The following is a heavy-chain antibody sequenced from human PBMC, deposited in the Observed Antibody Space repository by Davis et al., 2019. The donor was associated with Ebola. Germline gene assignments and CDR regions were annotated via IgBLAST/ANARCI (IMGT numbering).Heavy chain of an antibody. CDR1: GGSFSGYY. D-gene: IGHD5-18*01. J-gene: IGHJ6*02. CDR2: INHSGST. V-gene: IGHV4-34*01. Sequence: MPSETLSLTCAVYGGSFSGYYWSWIRQPPGKGLEWIGEINHSGSTNYNPSLKSRVTISVDTSKNQFSLKLSSVTAADTAVYYCARDGKVAPGYSYGYWYGMDVWGQGTTVIVSS. CDR3: ARDGKVAPGYSYGYWYGMDV.